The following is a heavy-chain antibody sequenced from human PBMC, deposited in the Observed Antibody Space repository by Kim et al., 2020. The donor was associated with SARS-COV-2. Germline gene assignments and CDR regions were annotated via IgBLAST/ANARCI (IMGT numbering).Heavy chain of an antibody. CDR3: TTGDV. CDR2: KTDGETT. V-gene: IGHV3-15*01. J-gene: IGHJ6*02. Sequence: KTDGETTDYPEPVKDRFTISRDDSKNTLYLRMHTLKTEDTAVYFCTTGDVWGQGTTVTVSS.